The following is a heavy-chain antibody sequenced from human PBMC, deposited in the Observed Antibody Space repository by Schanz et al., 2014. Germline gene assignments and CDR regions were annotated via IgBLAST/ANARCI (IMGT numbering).Heavy chain of an antibody. J-gene: IGHJ6*02. CDR2: IIPVLAIA. CDR3: ARGPAQGYSYGHNIGAYYYGMDV. D-gene: IGHD5-18*01. V-gene: IGHV1-69*02. Sequence: VQLVQSGAEVKKPGSSVKVSCTASGGTFSSYTISWIRQAPGQGLEWMGRIIPVLAIADYAQKFQGRVTITEDKSTSTASMELSSLRSEDTAVYYCARGPAQGYSYGHNIGAYYYGMDVWGQGTTVTVSS. CDR1: GGTFSSYT.